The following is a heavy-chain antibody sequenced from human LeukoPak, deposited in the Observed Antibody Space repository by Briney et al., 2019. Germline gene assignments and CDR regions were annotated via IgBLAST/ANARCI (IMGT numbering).Heavy chain of an antibody. Sequence: GGSLRLSCAASGFTFSSYSMNWVRQAPGKGLEWVSGISGSGVGTYYADSVKGRFTISRDNSKNTLYLQMNSLRAEDTAAYYCAKVLDSSGYPDAFDIWGQGTMVTVSS. CDR1: GFTFSSYS. D-gene: IGHD3-22*01. CDR2: ISGSGVGT. CDR3: AKVLDSSGYPDAFDI. J-gene: IGHJ3*02. V-gene: IGHV3-23*01.